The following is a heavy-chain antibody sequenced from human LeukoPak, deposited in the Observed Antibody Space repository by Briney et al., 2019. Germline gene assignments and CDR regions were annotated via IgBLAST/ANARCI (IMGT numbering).Heavy chain of an antibody. CDR2: IRGSDGST. Sequence: GGSLRLSCAASGFPFSTYSMSWVRQVPGEGLEWVSSIRGSDGSTYYADSVKGRFAVSRDNSKNTLYLQMNSLRAEDTAVYYCAKDVYGDYGGLDYWGQGTLVTVSS. D-gene: IGHD4-17*01. CDR3: AKDVYGDYGGLDY. CDR1: GFPFSTYS. J-gene: IGHJ4*02. V-gene: IGHV3-23*01.